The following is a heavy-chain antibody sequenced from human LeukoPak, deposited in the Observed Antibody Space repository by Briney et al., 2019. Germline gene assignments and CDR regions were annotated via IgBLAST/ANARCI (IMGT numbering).Heavy chain of an antibody. CDR1: GGSISGYY. Sequence: SETLSLTCTVSGGSISGYYWSWIRQPPGKGLEWIGYIYHSGSTYYNPSLKSRVTISVDRSKNQFSLKLSSVTAADTAVYYCARGDYYDSSGFDYWGQGTLVTVSS. CDR3: ARGDYYDSSGFDY. V-gene: IGHV4-30-2*01. D-gene: IGHD3-22*01. J-gene: IGHJ4*02. CDR2: IYHSGST.